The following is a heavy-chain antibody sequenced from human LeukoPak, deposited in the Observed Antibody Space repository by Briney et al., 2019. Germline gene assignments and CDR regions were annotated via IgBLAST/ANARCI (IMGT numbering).Heavy chain of an antibody. V-gene: IGHV1-46*01. CDR1: GYTFTSYY. J-gene: IGHJ4*02. CDR2: INPSGGSA. CDR3: ARGSINYNSGGYYDNPPLDY. D-gene: IGHD3-22*01. Sequence: ASVKVSCKASGYTFTSYYMNWVRQAPGQGLEWRGRINPSGGSASYAQKFQGRVTVTRDTSTSTVYMELSSLRSEDTAVYYCARGSINYNSGGYYDNPPLDYWGQGTLVTVSS.